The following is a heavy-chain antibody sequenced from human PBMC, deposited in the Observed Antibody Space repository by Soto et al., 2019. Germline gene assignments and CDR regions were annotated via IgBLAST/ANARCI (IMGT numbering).Heavy chain of an antibody. J-gene: IGHJ5*02. CDR3: ARAAIHGSSWYFWFDP. V-gene: IGHV1-46*01. CDR1: GYIFTAYS. Sequence: ASVKVSCKASGYIFTAYSMHWVRQAPGQGLEWMGVVNPSGGSTNYAQKFQGRITMTRDTSTSTVYMDLSSLRSEDAAVYYCARAAIHGSSWYFWFDPWGQGTLVTVSS. CDR2: VNPSGGST. D-gene: IGHD6-13*01.